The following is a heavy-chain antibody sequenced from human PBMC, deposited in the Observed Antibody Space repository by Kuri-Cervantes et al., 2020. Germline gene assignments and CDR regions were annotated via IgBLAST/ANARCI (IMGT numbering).Heavy chain of an antibody. D-gene: IGHD2-2*01. CDR2: INHSGST. Sequence: SETLSLTCAVYGGSFSGYFWSWIRQPPGKGLEWIGEINHSGSTHYNPSLKSRVTISVDTSKNQFSLKLSSVTAADTAVYYCARTGYCSSTSCYVRAYYYYYMDVWGKGTTVTVSS. V-gene: IGHV4-34*01. CDR3: ARTGYCSSTSCYVRAYYYYYMDV. CDR1: GGSFSGYF. J-gene: IGHJ6*03.